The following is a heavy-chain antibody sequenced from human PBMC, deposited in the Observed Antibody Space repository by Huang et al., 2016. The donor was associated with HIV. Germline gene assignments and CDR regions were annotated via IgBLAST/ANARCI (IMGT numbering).Heavy chain of an antibody. CDR1: GDSISRGGYL. D-gene: IGHD2-15*01. CDR3: ARDRITQCNGGRCYSDWSDP. Sequence: QVQLQESGPGPVKPSQTLSLTCTVSGDSISRGGYLWSWIRQSPGKGLEWIGSIYYTGTTSYNPSLRSRGTMSVDTSKNPFSLRLTSVTAEDTAVYYCARDRITQCNGGRCYSDWSDPWGQGTLVIVSS. J-gene: IGHJ5*02. CDR2: IYYTGTT. V-gene: IGHV4-30-4*08.